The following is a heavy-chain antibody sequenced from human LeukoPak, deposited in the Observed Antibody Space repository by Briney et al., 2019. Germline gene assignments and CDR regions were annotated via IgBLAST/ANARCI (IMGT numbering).Heavy chain of an antibody. CDR3: AKSNGYGLVDI. CDR2: FYHGGST. J-gene: IGHJ3*02. D-gene: IGHD3-10*01. CDR1: GYSISTGYY. Sequence: SETLSLTCTASGYSISTGYYWDWIRQPPGKGLEWIGTFYHGGSTYYNPSLKSRVTISVDTSKNQLSLNLTSVTAADTAVYYCAKSNGYGLVDIWGQGTMVTVSS. V-gene: IGHV4-38-2*02.